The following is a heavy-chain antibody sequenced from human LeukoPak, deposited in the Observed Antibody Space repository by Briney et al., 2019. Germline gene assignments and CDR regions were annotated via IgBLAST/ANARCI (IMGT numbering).Heavy chain of an antibody. D-gene: IGHD3-10*01. CDR1: GGSFSGYY. Sequence: PSETLSLTCAVYGGSFSGYYWSWIRQPPGKGLEWIGEINHSGSTNYNPSLKSRVTISVDTSKNQFSLKLSSVTAADTAVYYCARVDLRRMVRGVTSFDYWGQGTLVTVSS. CDR2: INHSGST. J-gene: IGHJ4*02. V-gene: IGHV4-34*01. CDR3: ARVDLRRMVRGVTSFDY.